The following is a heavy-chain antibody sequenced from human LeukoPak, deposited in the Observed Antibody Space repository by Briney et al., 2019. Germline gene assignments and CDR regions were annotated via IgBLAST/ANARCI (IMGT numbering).Heavy chain of an antibody. CDR3: ARDRNTLGVDS. D-gene: IGHD2-2*02. V-gene: IGHV3-33*01. CDR1: GFTFSSYA. Sequence: GGSLRLSCEASGFTFSSYAMHWVRQAPGKGLEWVAVIWFDGSNKYYADSVKGRSTISRDNSKNTLYLQMNSLRAEDTAVYYCARDRNTLGVDSWGQGTLVTVSS. J-gene: IGHJ4*02. CDR2: IWFDGSNK.